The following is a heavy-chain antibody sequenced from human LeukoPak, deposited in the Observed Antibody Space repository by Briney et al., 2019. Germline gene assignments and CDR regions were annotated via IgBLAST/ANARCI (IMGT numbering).Heavy chain of an antibody. CDR3: AKEMLGTRWITYDS. D-gene: IGHD5-12*01. CDR2: IIGDGGRT. J-gene: IGHJ4*02. CDR1: AYRLKICN. V-gene: IGHV3-43*01. Sequence: QSGGPLTLSCAASAYRLKICNFQGFLQPPGRGWVGCFFIIGDGGRTIYADSVKGRFTISRDNNKNSLYLQMNSLRTDDTAVYYCAKEMLGTRWITYDSWGQGTLVTVSS.